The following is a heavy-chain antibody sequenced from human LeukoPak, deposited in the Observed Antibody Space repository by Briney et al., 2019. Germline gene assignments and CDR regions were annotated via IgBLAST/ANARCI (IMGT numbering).Heavy chain of an antibody. CDR2: IYYSGST. CDR1: GGSISSSSYY. Sequence: SETLSLTCSVSGGSISSSSYYWGWIRQPPGKGLEWIGSIYYSGSTYYNPSLKSRVTISVDTSKNQFSLKLSSVTAADTAEYYCAREGWLLYDYYYYYMDVWGKGTTVTISS. V-gene: IGHV4-39*02. D-gene: IGHD3-3*01. CDR3: AREGWLLYDYYYYYMDV. J-gene: IGHJ6*03.